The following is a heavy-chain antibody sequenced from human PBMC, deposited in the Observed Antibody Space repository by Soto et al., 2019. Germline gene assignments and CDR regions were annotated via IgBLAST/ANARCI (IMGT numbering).Heavy chain of an antibody. J-gene: IGHJ4*02. V-gene: IGHV3-23*01. Sequence: EVQLLDSGGGLVQPGGSLRLSCAASGFTFSNYAMNWVRQAPGKGLDWVSAISGSGGSTYYADSVKGRVTISRDNSKNTLYLQMSSPRAEGTAVYYCAQGPLGSGYDPAHWGQGTLVTVSS. CDR1: GFTFSNYA. CDR2: ISGSGGST. CDR3: AQGPLGSGYDPAH. D-gene: IGHD5-12*01.